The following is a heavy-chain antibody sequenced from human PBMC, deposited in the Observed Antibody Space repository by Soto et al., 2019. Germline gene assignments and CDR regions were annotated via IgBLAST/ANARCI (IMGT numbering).Heavy chain of an antibody. Sequence: QVQLVQSGAEVKKPGSSVKVSCTASGGTFSSYAISWVRQAPGQGLEWMGGIIPIFGTANYAQKFQGRVTITADKSTSTAYMELSSLRSEDTAVYYCARDRSRGRGGGTFSPLGMDVWGQGTTVTVSS. CDR3: ARDRSRGRGGGTFSPLGMDV. D-gene: IGHD3-10*01. CDR1: GGTFSSYA. CDR2: IIPIFGTA. J-gene: IGHJ6*02. V-gene: IGHV1-69*06.